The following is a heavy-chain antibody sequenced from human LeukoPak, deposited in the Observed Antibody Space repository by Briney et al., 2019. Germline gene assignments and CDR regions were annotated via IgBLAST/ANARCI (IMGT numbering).Heavy chain of an antibody. CDR3: ARHGIEYSSSPVDY. Sequence: GGSLRLSCAASGFTVSSNYMSWVRQAPGKGLEWVSVIYSGGSAYYADSVKGRFTISRDNSKNTLYLQMNSLRAEDTAVYYCARHGIEYSSSPVDYWGQGTLVTVSS. CDR2: IYSGGSA. D-gene: IGHD6-6*01. J-gene: IGHJ4*02. V-gene: IGHV3-53*05. CDR1: GFTVSSNY.